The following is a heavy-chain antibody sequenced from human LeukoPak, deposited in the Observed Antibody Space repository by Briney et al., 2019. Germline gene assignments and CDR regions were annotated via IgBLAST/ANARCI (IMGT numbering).Heavy chain of an antibody. CDR1: GFTFSSYA. CDR2: ISGSGGST. CDR3: AKDRSGDPIRALGAFDI. V-gene: IGHV3-23*01. Sequence: GGSLRLSCAASGFTFSSYAMSWVRQAPGKGLEWVSAISGSGGSTYYADSVKGRFTISRDNSKNTLYLQMNSLRAEDTAVYYCAKDRSGDPIRALGAFDIWGQGTMVTVSS. D-gene: IGHD4-17*01. J-gene: IGHJ3*02.